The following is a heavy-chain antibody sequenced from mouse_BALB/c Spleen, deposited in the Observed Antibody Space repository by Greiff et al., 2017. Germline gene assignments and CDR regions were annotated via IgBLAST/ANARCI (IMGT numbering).Heavy chain of an antibody. CDR2: ISSGGMYT. V-gene: IGHV5-9-3*01. D-gene: IGHD2-4*01. CDR1: GFTFSSYA. J-gene: IGHJ2*01. CDR3: ARQDYVPSFDY. Sequence: EVQGVESGGGLVKPGGSLKLSCAASGFTFSSYALSWVRPTPEKRLEWVATISSGGMYTYYPDSVTGRFTISRDNAKNTLYLQMSSLRSEDTAMYYCARQDYVPSFDYWGQGTTLTVSS.